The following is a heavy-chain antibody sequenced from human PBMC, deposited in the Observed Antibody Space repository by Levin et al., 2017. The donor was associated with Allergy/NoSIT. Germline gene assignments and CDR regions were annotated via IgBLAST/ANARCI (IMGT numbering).Heavy chain of an antibody. Sequence: PVASVKVSCESSGYTFSGQYIHWVRQAPGQGLEWMGRINPKSGDTSYTQKFQGRVTMTRDTSISTAYMELSSLRPDDTAVYYCVRGAHVSVPPVDYTWLDPWGQGTPVTVSS. CDR3: VRGAHVSVPPVDYTWLDP. V-gene: IGHV1-2*06. J-gene: IGHJ5*02. CDR2: INPKSGDT. CDR1: GYTFSGQY. D-gene: IGHD5/OR15-5a*01.